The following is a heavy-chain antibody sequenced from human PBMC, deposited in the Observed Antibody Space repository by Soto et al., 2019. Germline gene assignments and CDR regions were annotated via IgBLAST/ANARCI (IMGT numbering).Heavy chain of an antibody. J-gene: IGHJ2*01. V-gene: IGHV4-59*01. Sequence: QVQLPESGPGLVKPSETLSLTCTVSGGSISSYFWSWIRQPPGKGLEWIGYIYYTGSTNYNPSLKSRVTISVDTSKKQFSLQLSSVTAADTAVYYCANVKWYFDLGGRGTMVTVSS. CDR3: ANVKWYFDL. D-gene: IGHD3-16*01. CDR1: GGSISSYF. CDR2: IYYTGST.